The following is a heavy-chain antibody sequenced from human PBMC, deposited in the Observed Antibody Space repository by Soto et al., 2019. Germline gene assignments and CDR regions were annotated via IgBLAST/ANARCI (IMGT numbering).Heavy chain of an antibody. D-gene: IGHD3-22*01. Sequence: SETLSLTCFVSGDSINNTYWWSWVRQAPGKGLEWIGEIFHTGGKSYMPSLRGRITLSVDTSKNQFSLKLTSVTAADTAVYYCATATSGGYYLEAWGLGTLVTVSS. V-gene: IGHV4-4*02. J-gene: IGHJ5*02. CDR1: GDSINNTYW. CDR2: IFHTGGK. CDR3: ATATSGGYYLEA.